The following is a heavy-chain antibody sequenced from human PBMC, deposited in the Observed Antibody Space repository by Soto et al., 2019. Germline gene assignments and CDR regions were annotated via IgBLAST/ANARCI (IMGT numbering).Heavy chain of an antibody. CDR2: IYYSGST. D-gene: IGHD2-2*01. Sequence: SETLSLTCTVSGGSISSGGYYWSWIRQHPGKGLEWIGYIYYSGSTYYNPSLKSRVTISVDTSKNQFSLKLSSVTAADTAVYYCARAGCTSTSCIDYWGQGTLVTVSS. CDR3: ARAGCTSTSCIDY. CDR1: GGSISSGGYY. J-gene: IGHJ4*02. V-gene: IGHV4-31*03.